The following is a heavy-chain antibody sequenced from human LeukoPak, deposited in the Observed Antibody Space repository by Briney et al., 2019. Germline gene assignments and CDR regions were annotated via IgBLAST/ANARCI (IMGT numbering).Heavy chain of an antibody. CDR3: ARDPGIAAAGTLDY. CDR1: GYTFTTYG. J-gene: IGHJ4*02. CDR2: ISAYNGNT. V-gene: IGHV1-18*01. Sequence: ASVKVSCKASGYTFTTYGITWVRQAPGQGLEWMGWISAYNGNTNYAQKLQGRVTMTTDTSTSTAYMELRSLRSDDTAVYYCARDPGIAAAGTLDYWGQGTLVTVSS. D-gene: IGHD6-13*01.